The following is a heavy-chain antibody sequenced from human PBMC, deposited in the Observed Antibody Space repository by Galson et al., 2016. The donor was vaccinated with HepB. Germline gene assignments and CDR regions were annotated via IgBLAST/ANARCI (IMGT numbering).Heavy chain of an antibody. J-gene: IGHJ5*02. D-gene: IGHD2-15*01. CDR3: ARDPYCSGGSCFHRRNWFDP. Sequence: SLRLSCAASGFTFIVYWMNWLRQPPGKGPEFVGSIKPDGSETYFVDSVKGRFTISRNSSKNTLYLQMNSLRAGDTAVYYCARDPYCSGGSCFHRRNWFDPWGQGTLVTVSS. CDR2: IKPDGSET. V-gene: IGHV3-7*01. CDR1: GFTFIVYW.